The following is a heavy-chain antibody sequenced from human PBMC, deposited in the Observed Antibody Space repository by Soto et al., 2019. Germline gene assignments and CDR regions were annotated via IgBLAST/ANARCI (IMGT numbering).Heavy chain of an antibody. D-gene: IGHD1-26*01. CDR2: IIPIFGTA. Sequence: ASVKVSCKASGGTFSSYAISWVRQAPGQGLEWMGGIIPIFGTANYAQKFQGRVTITADESTSTAYMELSSLRSEDTAVYYCARDPHSGSYNNWFDPWGQGTLVTVSS. CDR1: GGTFSSYA. V-gene: IGHV1-69*13. J-gene: IGHJ5*02. CDR3: ARDPHSGSYNNWFDP.